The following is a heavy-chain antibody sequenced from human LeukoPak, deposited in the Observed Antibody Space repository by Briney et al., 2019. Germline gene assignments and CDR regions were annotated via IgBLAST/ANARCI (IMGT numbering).Heavy chain of an antibody. D-gene: IGHD3-10*01. CDR3: ARGALGSLSAFDI. CDR1: GFTFSRYW. CDR2: INNDGSST. Sequence: QPGGSLRLSCAASGFTFSRYWMHWVRPAPGKGLVWVSRINNDGSSTSYADSVKGRCTISRDNAKNTLYLQMNSLRAEDTAVYYCARGALGSLSAFDIWGQGTMVTVSS. J-gene: IGHJ3*02. V-gene: IGHV3-74*01.